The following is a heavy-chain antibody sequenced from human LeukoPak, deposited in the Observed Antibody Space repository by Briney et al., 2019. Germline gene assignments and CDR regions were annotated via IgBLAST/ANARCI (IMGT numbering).Heavy chain of an antibody. V-gene: IGHV4-4*07. J-gene: IGHJ4*02. CDR3: ANLARGADY. CDR2: IYTGGSP. CDR1: GGSISGYY. D-gene: IGHD3-10*01. Sequence: SETLSLTCTVSGGSISGYYWTWIRQPAGKGLEWIGRIYTGGSPDFNPSLKSRVTMSVDTSKNQFSLELSSVTAADTAVHYCANLARGADYWGQGTLVTVSS.